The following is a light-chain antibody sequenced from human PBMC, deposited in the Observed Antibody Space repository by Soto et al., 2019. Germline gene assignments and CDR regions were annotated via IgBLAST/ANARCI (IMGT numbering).Light chain of an antibody. V-gene: IGKV3-20*01. CDR3: QQYGSSPPT. J-gene: IGKJ1*01. Sequence: EIVLTQSPATLSLSPGERATLSCRASQSISRYLAWYQQKPGQGPRLLIYGASSRATGTPDRFSGSGSGTDFTLTINRLEPEDFALYYCQQYGSSPPTFGQGTKVDNK. CDR1: QSISRY. CDR2: GAS.